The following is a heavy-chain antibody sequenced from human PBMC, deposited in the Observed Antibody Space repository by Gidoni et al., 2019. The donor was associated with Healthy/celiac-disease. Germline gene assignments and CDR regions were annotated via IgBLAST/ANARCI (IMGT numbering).Heavy chain of an antibody. Sequence: QLQLQESGPGLVKPSATLSLTCTVSGGSISSSSYYWGWIRQPPGKGLEWIGSIYYSGSTYYNPSLKSRVTISVDTSKNQFSLKLSSVTAADTAVYYCAREMATTPPHYYYYGMDVWGQGTTVTVSS. J-gene: IGHJ6*02. CDR1: GGSISSSSYY. D-gene: IGHD1-1*01. CDR2: IYYSGST. CDR3: AREMATTPPHYYYYGMDV. V-gene: IGHV4-39*07.